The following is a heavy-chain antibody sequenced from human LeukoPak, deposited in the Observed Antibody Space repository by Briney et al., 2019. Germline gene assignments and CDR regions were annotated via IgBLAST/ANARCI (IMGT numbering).Heavy chain of an antibody. Sequence: GGSLRLSCAASGFSFSSFAMSWVRQAPGKGLEWVSSIHGSGGLTYYADSVKGRFSISRDTSSVYLHINGLRAEDTALYYCAKDQGNDYGDQLHYWGQGTLVTVSS. CDR1: GFSFSSFA. CDR2: IHGSGGLT. D-gene: IGHD4/OR15-4a*01. CDR3: AKDQGNDYGDQLHY. J-gene: IGHJ4*02. V-gene: IGHV3-23*01.